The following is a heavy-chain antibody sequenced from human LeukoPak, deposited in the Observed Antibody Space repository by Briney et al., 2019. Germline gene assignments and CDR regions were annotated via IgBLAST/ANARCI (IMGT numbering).Heavy chain of an antibody. D-gene: IGHD6-6*01. CDR2: ISYSGGTT. J-gene: IGHJ4*02. CDR3: AKDWGGYSSSSFDY. CDR1: GFTFSSYA. Sequence: GGSLRLSCAASGFTFSSYAMSLVRQAPGQGLDWVSAISYSGGTTYYADSVKGRFTISRDSSRNTLYLQMDSLRADDTAVYYCAKDWGGYSSSSFDYWGQGILVTVSS. V-gene: IGHV3-23*01.